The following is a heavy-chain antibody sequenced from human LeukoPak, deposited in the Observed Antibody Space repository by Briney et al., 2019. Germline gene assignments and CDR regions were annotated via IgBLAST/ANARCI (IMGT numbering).Heavy chain of an antibody. V-gene: IGHV3-33*08. D-gene: IGHD3-10*01. Sequence: GGSLRLSCAVSGFTFSSYGMQWVRQAPGKGLEWVAVISDDGFNDYYVDSVKGRFTISRDNSQNTLYLQMNSLRAEDTAVYYCARHLNYYLDYWGQGTLVTVSS. J-gene: IGHJ4*02. CDR2: ISDDGFND. CDR1: GFTFSSYG. CDR3: ARHLNYYLDY.